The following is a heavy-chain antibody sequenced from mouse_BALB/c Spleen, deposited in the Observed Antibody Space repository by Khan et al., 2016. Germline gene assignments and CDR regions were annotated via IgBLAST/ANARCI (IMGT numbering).Heavy chain of an antibody. D-gene: IGHD2-1*01. V-gene: IGHV5-6*01. J-gene: IGHJ4*01. CDR3: ARLYSGPYAMDY. CDR2: ISGGGSYP. Sequence: EVELVESGGDLVKPGGSLKLSCTASGFTFSTYDMSWVRQTPDERLEWVATISGGGSYPSYPDSVQGRFTFSRDNAKNTLFLQMRSLKSQDTAMYYCARLYSGPYAMDYWGQGTSVTVSS. CDR1: GFTFSTYD.